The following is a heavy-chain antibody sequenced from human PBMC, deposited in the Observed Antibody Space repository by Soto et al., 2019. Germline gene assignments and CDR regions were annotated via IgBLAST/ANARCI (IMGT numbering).Heavy chain of an antibody. CDR2: IWFDGSNE. J-gene: IGHJ4*02. Sequence: GGSLRLSCAASGFTFSNFGMHWVRQAPGKGLEWVTVIWFDGSNEFYADSVKGRSTISRDISKNTLYLQIHSLRAEDTAMYYCARFSEKFAFDYWGQGTRVTVSS. CDR1: GFTFSNFG. V-gene: IGHV3-33*01. CDR3: ARFSEKFAFDY.